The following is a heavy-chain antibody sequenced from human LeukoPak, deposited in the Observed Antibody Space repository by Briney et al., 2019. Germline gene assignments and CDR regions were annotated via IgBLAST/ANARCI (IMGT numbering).Heavy chain of an antibody. V-gene: IGHV4-61*02. CDR3: ARHPSALYAFDI. J-gene: IGHJ3*02. CDR1: GGSISSDSYY. D-gene: IGHD3-3*01. Sequence: PSQTLSLTCTVSGGSISSDSYYWNWIRQPAGKGLEWIGRIYRSGSTNYNPSLKSRVTILVDTSKNMFSLQVASVTATDAAMYYCARHPSALYAFDIWGQGTMVTVSS. CDR2: IYRSGST.